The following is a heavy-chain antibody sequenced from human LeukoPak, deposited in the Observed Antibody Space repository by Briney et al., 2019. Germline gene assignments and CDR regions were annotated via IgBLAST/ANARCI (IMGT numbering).Heavy chain of an antibody. CDR2: INHSGST. V-gene: IGHV4-34*01. J-gene: IGHJ4*02. Sequence: SETLSLTCAVYGGSFSGYHWSWIRQPPGKGLEWIGEINHSGSTNYNPSLKSRVTISVDTSKNQFSLKLSSVTAADTAVYYCARGSHIVVVTAGLGYWGQGTLVTVSS. CDR1: GGSFSGYH. D-gene: IGHD2-21*02. CDR3: ARGSHIVVVTAGLGY.